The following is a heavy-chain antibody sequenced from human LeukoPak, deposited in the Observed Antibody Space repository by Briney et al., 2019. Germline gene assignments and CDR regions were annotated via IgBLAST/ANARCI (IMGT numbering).Heavy chain of an antibody. J-gene: IGHJ4*02. D-gene: IGHD3-10*01. V-gene: IGHV3-30*18. CDR1: GFTFSSYG. Sequence: GGSLRLSCAASGFTFSSYGMHWVRQAPGKGLEWVAVISYDGSNKYYADSVKGRFTISRDNSKNTLYLQMNSLRAEDTAVYYCAKDSELLWFGELSFGGRGRIFDYWGQGTLVTVSS. CDR2: ISYDGSNK. CDR3: AKDSELLWFGELSFGGRGRIFDY.